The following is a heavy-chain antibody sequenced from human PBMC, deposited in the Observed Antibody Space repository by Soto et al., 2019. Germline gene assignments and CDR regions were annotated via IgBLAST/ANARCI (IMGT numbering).Heavy chain of an antibody. Sequence: EVQLLESGGGLAQPGGSLRLSCEASGFTFSNSDMCWVRQAPGKGLEWIGSITTGGENSFYADSVKGRFTISRDNSKNPLSLQRNIRRVGAVAIFFCGEGGGGDHGDWGQGSPVAVSS. J-gene: IGHJ4*02. CDR1: GFTFSNSD. CDR3: GEGGGGDHGD. CDR2: ITTGGENS. D-gene: IGHD3-16*01. V-gene: IGHV3-23*01.